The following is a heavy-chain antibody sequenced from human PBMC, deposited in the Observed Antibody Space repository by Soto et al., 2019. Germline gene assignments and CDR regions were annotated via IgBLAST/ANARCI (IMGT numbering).Heavy chain of an antibody. CDR2: MNPNSGNT. CDR1: GYTFTSYD. J-gene: IGHJ6*03. Sequence: QVQLVQSGAEVKKPGASVKVSCKASGYTFTSYDINWVRQATGQGLEWMGWMNPNSGNTGYAQKFQGRVTMTRNTSISTAYMELSSLRSEDTAVYYCARGPGSNYVGVMYCYYYYMDVWGKGTTVTVSS. CDR3: ARGPGSNYVGVMYCYYYYMDV. D-gene: IGHD4-4*01. V-gene: IGHV1-8*01.